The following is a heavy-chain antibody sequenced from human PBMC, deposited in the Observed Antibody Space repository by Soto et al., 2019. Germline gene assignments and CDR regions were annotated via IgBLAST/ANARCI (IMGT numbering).Heavy chain of an antibody. Sequence: QVQLVQSGAEVKKPGSSMKVSCKASGGTSRSLSITWVRQAPGQGLEWMGGITPLFGIPNYPQKFQGRLTITADKSTGTAYLELSSLRSEDTAVYYCARDTHSAGGWFDTWGRGTLVTVSS. J-gene: IGHJ5*02. D-gene: IGHD2-15*01. CDR2: ITPLFGIP. V-gene: IGHV1-69*17. CDR1: GGTSRSLS. CDR3: ARDTHSAGGWFDT.